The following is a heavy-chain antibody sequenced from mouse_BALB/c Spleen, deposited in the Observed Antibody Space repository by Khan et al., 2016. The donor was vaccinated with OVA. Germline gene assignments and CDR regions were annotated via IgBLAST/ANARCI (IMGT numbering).Heavy chain of an antibody. CDR2: IRYRGST. J-gene: IGHJ3*01. CDR3: ARLGPGFSY. Sequence: EVQLQEAGPGLVKPSQSLSLTCTVTGYSITTDYAWNWIRQFPGTKLEWMGYIRYRGSTSYNPSLQSRISITRDTSKNQCFLQLNAVTTEDTATFYWARLGPGFSYWGQGALVTVSA. V-gene: IGHV3-2*02. D-gene: IGHD4-1*01. CDR1: GYSITTDYA.